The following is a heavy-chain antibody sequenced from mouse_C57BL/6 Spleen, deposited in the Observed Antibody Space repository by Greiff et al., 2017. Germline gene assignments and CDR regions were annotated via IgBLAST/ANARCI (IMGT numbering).Heavy chain of an antibody. V-gene: IGHV1-53*01. J-gene: IGHJ3*01. CDR2: INPSNGGT. D-gene: IGHD4-1*01. CDR3: ARGTGIGAWFAY. CDR1: GYTFTSYW. Sequence: QVQLQQPGTELVKPGASVKLSCKASGYTFTSYWMHWVKQRPGQGLEWIGNINPSNGGTSYNEKFKSKATLTVDKSSSTAYMQLSSLTSEDSAVYYCARGTGIGAWFAYWGQGTLVTVSA.